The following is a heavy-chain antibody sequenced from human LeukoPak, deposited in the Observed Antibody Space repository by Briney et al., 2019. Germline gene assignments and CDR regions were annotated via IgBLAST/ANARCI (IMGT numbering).Heavy chain of an antibody. CDR2: IYYSGST. V-gene: IGHV4-59*12. CDR1: GGSISSYY. Sequence: SETLSLTCTVSGGSISSYYWSWIRQPPGKGLEWIGYIYYSGSTNYNPSLKSRVTISVDTSKNQFSLKLSSVTAADTAVYYCARDTGHYGDHDAFDIWGQGTMVTVSS. D-gene: IGHD4-17*01. CDR3: ARDTGHYGDHDAFDI. J-gene: IGHJ3*02.